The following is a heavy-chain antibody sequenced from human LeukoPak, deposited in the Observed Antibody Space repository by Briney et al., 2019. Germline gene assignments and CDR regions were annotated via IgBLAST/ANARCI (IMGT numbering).Heavy chain of an antibody. CDR2: ISGSGGST. CDR1: GFTFSTYA. D-gene: IGHD2-15*01. Sequence: PGGSLRLSCAASGFTFSTYAMSWVRQAPGKGLEWVSTISGSGGSTYYADSVKGRFTISRDNSKNTLYLQMNSLRAEDTAVYFCAKDRAVVAATLIFGYWGQGTLVTVSS. V-gene: IGHV3-23*01. CDR3: AKDRAVVAATLIFGY. J-gene: IGHJ4*02.